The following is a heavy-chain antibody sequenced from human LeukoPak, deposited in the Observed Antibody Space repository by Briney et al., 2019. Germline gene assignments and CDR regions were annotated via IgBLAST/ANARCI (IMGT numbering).Heavy chain of an antibody. V-gene: IGHV3-7*01. CDR2: IKQDGSEK. J-gene: IGHJ4*02. Sequence: GGSLRLSCTASGFTFSNYWMSWVRQAPGKGLEWVANIKQDGSEKYYVDSVKGRFTISRDNAKSSLYLQMNSLRAEDTAVYYCARGGGNFDYWGQGTLVTVSS. CDR3: ARGGGNFDY. CDR1: GFTFSNYW.